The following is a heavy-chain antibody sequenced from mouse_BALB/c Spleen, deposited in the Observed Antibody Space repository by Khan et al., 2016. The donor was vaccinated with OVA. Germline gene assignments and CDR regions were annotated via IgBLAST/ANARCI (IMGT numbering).Heavy chain of an antibody. CDR2: VSTGGSYT. V-gene: IGHV5-6*01. CDR3: ARLAYYYDSEGFAY. D-gene: IGHD1-1*01. Sequence: EVQVVESGGDLVKPGGSLKLSCAASGFTFSTYGMSWVRQTPDKRLEWVATVSTGGSYTYYQDSVKGRFTISRDNAKNTLYLQMSSLKSEDTAMVYCARLAYYYDSEGFAYWGQGTLVTVSA. CDR1: GFTFSTYG. J-gene: IGHJ3*01.